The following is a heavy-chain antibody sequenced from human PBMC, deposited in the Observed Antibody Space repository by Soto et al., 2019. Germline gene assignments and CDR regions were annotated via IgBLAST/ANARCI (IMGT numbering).Heavy chain of an antibody. Sequence: GGSLRLSCAASGFTFSSYAMHWVRQAPGKGLEWVAVISYDGSNKYYADSVKGRFTISRENSKNTLYLQMNSLRAEDTAVYYCARNLVVVAATYYYYYYGMDVWGQGTTVTVSS. CDR3: ARNLVVVAATYYYYYYGMDV. CDR2: ISYDGSNK. CDR1: GFTFSSYA. V-gene: IGHV3-30-3*01. J-gene: IGHJ6*02. D-gene: IGHD2-15*01.